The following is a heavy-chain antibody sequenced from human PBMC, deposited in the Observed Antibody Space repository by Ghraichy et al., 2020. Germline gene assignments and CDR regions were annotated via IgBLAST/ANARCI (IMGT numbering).Heavy chain of an antibody. CDR3: AKEGREEYSYGLYYYYGMDV. CDR1: GFTFINYA. V-gene: IGHV3-23*01. J-gene: IGHJ6*02. D-gene: IGHD5-18*01. Sequence: GGSLRLSCAASGFTFINYAMSWVRQAPGKGLEWVSVITSSGGTTHYTDSVKGRFTMSRDNSKNTLYLQMSSLRAEDTAVYFCAKEGREEYSYGLYYYYGMDVWGRGTTVTVSS. CDR2: ITSSGGTT.